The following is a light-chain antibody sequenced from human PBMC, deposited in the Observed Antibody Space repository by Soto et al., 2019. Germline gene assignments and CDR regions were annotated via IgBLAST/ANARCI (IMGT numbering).Light chain of an antibody. CDR3: QQRIKWPIT. Sequence: EIVLTQSASTLSSSPGERATLSCGASQSVATYVAWYQQKPGQAPRLLIYDAFNRATGTPARFSGSGYGTDFNLTISSLEPADSAVYYCQQRIKWPITFGQGTRLEIK. CDR1: QSVATY. J-gene: IGKJ5*01. CDR2: DAF. V-gene: IGKV3-11*01.